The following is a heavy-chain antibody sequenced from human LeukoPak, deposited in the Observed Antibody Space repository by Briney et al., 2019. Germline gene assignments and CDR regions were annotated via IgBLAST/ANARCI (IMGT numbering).Heavy chain of an antibody. D-gene: IGHD2-2*01. CDR2: INHSGST. CDR1: GGSFSGYY. J-gene: IGHJ5*02. V-gene: IGHV4-34*01. Sequence: SETLSLTCAVYGGSFSGYYWSWIRQPPGKGLEWIGEINHSGSTNYNPSLESRVTISVDTSKNQFSLKLGSVTAADTAVYYCASLPQYCSSTSCYYWFDPWGQGTLVTVSS. CDR3: ASLPQYCSSTSCYYWFDP.